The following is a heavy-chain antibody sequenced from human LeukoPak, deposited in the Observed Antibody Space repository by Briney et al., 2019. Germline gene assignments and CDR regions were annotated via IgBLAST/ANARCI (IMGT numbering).Heavy chain of an antibody. Sequence: GGSLRLSCAASGFTFTDYTMTWVRQAPGKGLEWVSGILDSGYSTYYANSVKGRFTISRDNSNNTLYLQMNSLRAEDTAVYYCAKLGGHPLHNYYVGVWGKGTTVAVPS. CDR1: GFTFTDYT. CDR3: AKLGGHPLHNYYVGV. V-gene: IGHV3-23*01. CDR2: ILDSGYST. D-gene: IGHD3-16*01. J-gene: IGHJ6*03.